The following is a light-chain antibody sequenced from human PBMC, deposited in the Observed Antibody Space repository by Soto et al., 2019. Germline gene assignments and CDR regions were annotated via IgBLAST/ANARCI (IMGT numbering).Light chain of an antibody. CDR2: EVS. CDR3: SSYTSSSTVL. V-gene: IGLV2-14*01. CDR1: SSDVGTYNY. J-gene: IGLJ2*01. Sequence: QSALTQPASVSGSPGQSITISCTGTSSDVGTYNYVSWYQQHPGKAPKLMIYEVSNRPSGVSKRFSASKSGNTASLTISGLQAEDEADYYCSSYTSSSTVLFGGGTKVTVL.